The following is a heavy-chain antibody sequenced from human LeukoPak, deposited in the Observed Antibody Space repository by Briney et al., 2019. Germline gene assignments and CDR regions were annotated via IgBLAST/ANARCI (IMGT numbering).Heavy chain of an antibody. J-gene: IGHJ5*02. CDR3: AKDSQPSSSSAWFDP. CDR1: GFTFSSYA. CDR2: IVGIDSNT. V-gene: IGHV3-23*01. D-gene: IGHD3-10*01. Sequence: GGSLRLSCAASGFTFSSYAMSWVRQAPGKGLDWVSVIVGIDSNTYYADSVKGRFTISRDNSKNTLYLQMNSLRAEDTAVYYCAKDSQPSSSSAWFDPWGQGTLVTVSS.